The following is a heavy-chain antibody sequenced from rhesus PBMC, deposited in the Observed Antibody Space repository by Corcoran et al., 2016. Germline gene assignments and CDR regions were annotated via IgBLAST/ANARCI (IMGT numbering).Heavy chain of an antibody. CDR2: IRNKANSYTT. Sequence: EVQLVESGGGLVQPGGSLRLSCAASGFTFSNYYMHWVRQAKGKGLEWVGLIRNKANSYTTEYAAAVKGRFTISRDDSKNTLYLRMSSLKTEDTALYYCTKTWGDYYPFDYWGQGVLVTVSS. J-gene: IGHJ4*01. V-gene: IGHV3-13*01. CDR1: GFTFSNYY. CDR3: TKTWGDYYPFDY. D-gene: IGHD3-34*01.